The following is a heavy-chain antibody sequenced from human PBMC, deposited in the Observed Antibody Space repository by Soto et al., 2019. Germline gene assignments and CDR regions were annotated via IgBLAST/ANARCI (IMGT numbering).Heavy chain of an antibody. CDR3: ARREIEGPIDY. V-gene: IGHV4-28*01. Sequence: QVQLQESGPGLVKPSDTLSLTCAVSGYSISSSNWWGWIRQPPGKGLEWIGYIYYSGTPYYNPSLKSXXTXSXXTSKNQFSLKLTSVPAVDTAVYYCARREIEGPIDYWGQGTLVTVSS. J-gene: IGHJ4*02. CDR1: GYSISSSNW. D-gene: IGHD1-26*01. CDR2: IYYSGTP.